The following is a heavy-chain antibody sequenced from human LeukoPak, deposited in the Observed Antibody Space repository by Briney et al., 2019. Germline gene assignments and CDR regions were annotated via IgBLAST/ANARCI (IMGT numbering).Heavy chain of an antibody. D-gene: IGHD6-13*01. V-gene: IGHV4-30-4*03. CDR1: GGSISSGDYY. CDR3: KGGRLVAAADY. CDR2: IYYSGST. Sequence: SETLSLTCTVSGGSISSGDYYWSWIRQPPGKGLEWIGYIYYSGSTYYNPSLKSRVTISVDKSKNQFSLKLSSVTAADTAVYYCKGGRLVAAADYWGQGTLVTVSS. J-gene: IGHJ4*02.